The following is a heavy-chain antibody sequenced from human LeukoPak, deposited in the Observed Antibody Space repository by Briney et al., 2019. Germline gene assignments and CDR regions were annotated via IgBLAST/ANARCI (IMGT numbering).Heavy chain of an antibody. CDR1: GFTFSSYA. D-gene: IGHD2-15*01. CDR2: ISGSGGST. Sequence: PGGSLRLSCAASGFTFSSYAMSWVRQAPGKGLEWVSAISGSGGSTYYADSEKGRFTISRDNSKNTLYLQMNSLRAEDTAVYYCAKDSRLYCSGGSCYRYFDYWGQGTLVTVSS. J-gene: IGHJ4*02. CDR3: AKDSRLYCSGGSCYRYFDY. V-gene: IGHV3-23*01.